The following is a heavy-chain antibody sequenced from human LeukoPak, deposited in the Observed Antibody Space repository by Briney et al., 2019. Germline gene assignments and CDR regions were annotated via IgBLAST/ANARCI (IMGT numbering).Heavy chain of an antibody. Sequence: GGSLRLSCVASGFTFSSYWMNWVRQAPGKGLEWVANIKQDGSEKYYVDSVKGRFTISGDNAENSLYLQMNSLRAEDTAVYYCARENDFWSGYSPFDYWGQGTLVTVSS. D-gene: IGHD3-3*01. J-gene: IGHJ4*02. CDR1: GFTFSSYW. CDR2: IKQDGSEK. CDR3: ARENDFWSGYSPFDY. V-gene: IGHV3-7*01.